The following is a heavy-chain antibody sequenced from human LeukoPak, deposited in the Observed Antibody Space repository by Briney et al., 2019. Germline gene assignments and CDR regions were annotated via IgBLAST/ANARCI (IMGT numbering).Heavy chain of an antibody. CDR3: ARVMGSGWTGFDY. CDR2: IYYSGTT. D-gene: IGHD6-19*01. Sequence: SETLSLTCIVSGGSISSGDYYWSWIRQPPGKGLEWIGYIYYSGTTNYSPSLKSRVTISVDTSKNQFSLKLSSVTAADTAVYYCARVMGSGWTGFDYWGQGTLVTVSS. V-gene: IGHV4-61*08. CDR1: GGSISSGDYY. J-gene: IGHJ4*02.